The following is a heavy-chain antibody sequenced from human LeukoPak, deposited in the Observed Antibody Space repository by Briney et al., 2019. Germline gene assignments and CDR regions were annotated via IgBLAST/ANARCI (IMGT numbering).Heavy chain of an antibody. Sequence: PSETLSLTCTVSGNSISSFFWSWIRQPPGKGLEWIGEISLTGLTHYNPSLESRVTVSLDKSKNQLSLNLTSVTAADTAVYYCSRENGAFSPFGYWGQGTLVTVLS. V-gene: IGHV4-59*12. CDR3: SRENGAFSPFGY. J-gene: IGHJ4*02. D-gene: IGHD2-8*01. CDR2: ISLTGLT. CDR1: GNSISSFF.